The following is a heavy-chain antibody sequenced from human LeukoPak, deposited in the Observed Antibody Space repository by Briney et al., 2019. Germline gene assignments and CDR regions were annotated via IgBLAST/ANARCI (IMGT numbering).Heavy chain of an antibody. D-gene: IGHD3-3*01. Sequence: SETLSLTCTVSGDSISGYYWSWIRQPAGKGLEWIGRIYNNENTNYNPSLKSRVTMSVDTSKDQFSLELSSVTAADTAVYFCARGSGLPAFDIWGQGSVLTVSS. CDR2: IYNNENT. J-gene: IGHJ3*02. CDR3: ARGSGLPAFDI. CDR1: GDSISGYY. V-gene: IGHV4-4*07.